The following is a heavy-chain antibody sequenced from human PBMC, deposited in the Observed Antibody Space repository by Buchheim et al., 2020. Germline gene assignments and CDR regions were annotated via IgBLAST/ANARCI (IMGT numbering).Heavy chain of an antibody. CDR2: INPSGGST. D-gene: IGHD2-15*01. J-gene: IGHJ6*02. CDR3: ERMSAATDYYYGMDV. V-gene: IGHV1-46*01. Sequence: QVQLVQSGAEVKKPGPSVKASCKASGYTFTSYYMHWVRQAPGQGLEWMGMINPSGGSTTYAQKLQGRVTMTRDTSTSTVYMVLSSLRSEDTAVYYWERMSAATDYYYGMDVWGQGTT. CDR1: GYTFTSYY.